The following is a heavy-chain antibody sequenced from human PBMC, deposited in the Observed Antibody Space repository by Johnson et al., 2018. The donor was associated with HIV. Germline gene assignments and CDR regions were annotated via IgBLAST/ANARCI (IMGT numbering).Heavy chain of an antibody. V-gene: IGHV3-20*04. D-gene: IGHD3-10*01. CDR1: GFTFDDHG. Sequence: VQLVESGGGVVRPGGSLRLSCAASGFTFDDHGMSWVRQAPGKGLEWVSGINWNGGSTGHADSVKGRFTIPRDNSKNTLYLQMNSLRAEDTAVYYCARGGDVVWFGEFPGAFDVWGQGTMVTVSS. J-gene: IGHJ3*01. CDR2: INWNGGST. CDR3: ARGGDVVWFGEFPGAFDV.